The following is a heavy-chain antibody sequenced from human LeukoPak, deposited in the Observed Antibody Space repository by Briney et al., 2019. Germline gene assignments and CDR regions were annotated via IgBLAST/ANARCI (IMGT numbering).Heavy chain of an antibody. CDR1: GGTFSSYA. D-gene: IGHD1-26*01. V-gene: IGHV1-69*13. CDR3: ASPRQYSGYDYHGMDV. J-gene: IGHJ6*04. CDR2: IIPIFGTA. Sequence: PRASVNVSCKASGGTFSSYAISWVRQAPGQGREWMGGIIPIFGTANYAQKFQGRVTITADESTSTAYMELSSLRSEDTAVYYCASPRQYSGYDYHGMDVWGKGTTVTVSS.